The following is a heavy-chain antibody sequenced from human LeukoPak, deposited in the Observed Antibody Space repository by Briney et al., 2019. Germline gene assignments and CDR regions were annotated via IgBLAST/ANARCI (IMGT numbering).Heavy chain of an antibody. CDR3: ATLDIVVVPPSPSYYMDV. J-gene: IGHJ6*03. V-gene: IGHV1-18*01. D-gene: IGHD2-2*01. Sequence: ASVKVSCKASGYTFTSYGISWVRQAPGQGLEWMGWISAYNGNTNYAQKLQGRVTMTTDTSTSTAYMELRSLRSDDTAVYYCATLDIVVVPPSPSYYMDVWGKGTTVTVSS. CDR2: ISAYNGNT. CDR1: GYTFTSYG.